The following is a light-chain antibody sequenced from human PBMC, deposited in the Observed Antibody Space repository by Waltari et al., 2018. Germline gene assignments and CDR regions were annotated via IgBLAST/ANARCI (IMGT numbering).Light chain of an antibody. J-gene: IGLJ1*01. CDR3: QVWDSSSDPNYV. CDR1: NSGRKS. V-gene: IGLV3-21*02. Sequence: SYVLTQPPSVSGAPGQTARITCGGNNSGRKSVHWYVQKPGQAPVLVVYDDSDRPSGIPERFSGSNSGNTATLTISRVEAGDEADYYCQVWDSSSDPNYVFGTGTKVTVL. CDR2: DDS.